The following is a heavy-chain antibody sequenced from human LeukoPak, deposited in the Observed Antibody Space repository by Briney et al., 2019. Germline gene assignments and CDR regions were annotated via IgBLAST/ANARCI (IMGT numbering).Heavy chain of an antibody. CDR1: GYTFTSYT. V-gene: IGHV1-8*01. J-gene: IGHJ6*02. D-gene: IGHD3-10*01. CDR3: ASTLYYYGSGSLYYYGMDV. CDR2: MNPNSGNT. Sequence: ASVKVSCKASGYTFTSYTIHWVRQAPGQRLEWMGWMNPNSGNTGYAQKFQGRVTMTRNTSISTAYMELSSLRSEDTAVYYCASTLYYYGSGSLYYYGMDVWGQGTTVTVSS.